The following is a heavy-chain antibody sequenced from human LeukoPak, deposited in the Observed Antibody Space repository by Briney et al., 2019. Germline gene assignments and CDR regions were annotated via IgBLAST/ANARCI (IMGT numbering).Heavy chain of an antibody. V-gene: IGHV4-34*01. Sequence: SETLSLTCAVYGGSFSGYYWSWIRQPPGKGLEWIGEINHSGSTNYNPSLKSRVTISVDTSKNQFSLKLSSVTAADTAVYYCAGAAGGNYAFDIWGQGTMVTVSS. J-gene: IGHJ3*02. CDR2: INHSGST. CDR1: GGSFSGYY. D-gene: IGHD4-23*01. CDR3: AGAAGGNYAFDI.